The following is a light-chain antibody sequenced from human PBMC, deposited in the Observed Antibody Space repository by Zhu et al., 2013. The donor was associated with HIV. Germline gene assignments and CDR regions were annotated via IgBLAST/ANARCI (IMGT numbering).Light chain of an antibody. CDR3: QQYGSSPRT. CDR2: SAS. Sequence: IVMTQSPVTLSVSPGERVTLSCKASQSVGSKLAWYQQKPGQSPRLLIYSASSRANGVPARISGSGSGTEFTLTINSLQAEDFAVYYCQQYGSSPRTFGQGTKVEIK. V-gene: IGKV3-15*01. J-gene: IGKJ1*01. CDR1: QSVGSK.